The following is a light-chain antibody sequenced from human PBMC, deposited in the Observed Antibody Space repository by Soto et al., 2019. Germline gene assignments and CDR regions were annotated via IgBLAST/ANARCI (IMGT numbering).Light chain of an antibody. Sequence: DIPMTQSPSTLSASVGDRVTITCRASQSTGGWLAWFQQKPGKAPKLLIYDASNLESGVPRRFSGSGAGTEFKLTISGLQPDDFASYYCLQYNSYPYTFGQVTKLEIK. V-gene: IGKV1-5*01. J-gene: IGKJ2*01. CDR2: DAS. CDR1: QSTGGW. CDR3: LQYNSYPYT.